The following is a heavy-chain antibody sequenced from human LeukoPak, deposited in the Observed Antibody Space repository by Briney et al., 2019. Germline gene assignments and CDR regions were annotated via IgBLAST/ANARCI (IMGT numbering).Heavy chain of an antibody. V-gene: IGHV4-59*01. J-gene: IGHJ6*03. CDR2: IYYSGST. CDR1: GGSISSYY. D-gene: IGHD5-12*01. CDR3: ARRLRGYSGYVYYYFMDV. Sequence: SETLSLTCTVSGGSISSYYWSWIRQPPGKGLEWIGYIYYSGSTNYNPSLKSRVTISVDTSKNQFSLKLSSVTAADTAVYYCARRLRGYSGYVYYYFMDVWGKGTTVTVSS.